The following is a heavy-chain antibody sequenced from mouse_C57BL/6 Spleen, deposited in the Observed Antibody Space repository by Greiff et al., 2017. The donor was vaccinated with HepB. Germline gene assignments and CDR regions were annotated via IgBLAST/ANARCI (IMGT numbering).Heavy chain of an antibody. CDR1: GYSFTGYY. CDR2: INPSTGGT. V-gene: IGHV1-42*01. CDR3: ARGRGYDGCDFDY. Sequence: VQLQQSGPELVKPGASVKISCKASGYSFTGYYMNWVKQSPEKSLEWIGEINPSTGGTTYNQKFKAKATLTVDKSSSTAYMQLKSLTSEDSAVYYCARGRGYDGCDFDYWGQGTTLTVSS. D-gene: IGHD2-2*01. J-gene: IGHJ2*01.